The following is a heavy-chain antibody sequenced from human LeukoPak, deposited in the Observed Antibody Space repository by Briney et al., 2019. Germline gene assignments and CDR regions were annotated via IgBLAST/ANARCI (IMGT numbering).Heavy chain of an antibody. D-gene: IGHD3-10*01. V-gene: IGHV3-74*01. CDR3: IGTGTHSY. CDR2: INGDGSTT. CDR1: GFGFSTSW. Sequence: GGPLRVSCAASGFGFSTSWMHWVRQAPGKGLVWVARINGDGSTTNYADSVQGRFTISRDTAKNTLFLQMNSLGAEDTAVYYCIGTGTHSYWGQGTLVTVSS. J-gene: IGHJ4*02.